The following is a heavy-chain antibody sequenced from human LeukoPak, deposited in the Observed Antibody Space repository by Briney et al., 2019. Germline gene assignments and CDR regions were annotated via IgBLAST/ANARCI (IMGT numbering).Heavy chain of an antibody. J-gene: IGHJ6*02. D-gene: IGHD2-15*01. CDR3: ARAGIVVVAATPYYYYGMDV. Sequence: GASVKVSCKASGGTFSSYAISWVRQAPGQGLEWMGRIIPILSIANYAQKFQGRVTITADKSTSTAYMELSSLRSEDTAVYYCARAGIVVVAATPYYYYGMDVWGQGTTVTVSS. V-gene: IGHV1-69*04. CDR2: IIPILSIA. CDR1: GGTFSSYA.